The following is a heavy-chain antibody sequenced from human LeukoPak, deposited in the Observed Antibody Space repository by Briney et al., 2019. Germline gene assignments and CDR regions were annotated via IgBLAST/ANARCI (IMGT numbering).Heavy chain of an antibody. CDR3: AKDWNQGVVRGYFDY. CDR2: IGGSGGIT. CDR1: GFTFSSYA. V-gene: IGHV3-23*01. J-gene: IGHJ4*02. D-gene: IGHD3-10*01. Sequence: PGGSLRLSCAASGFTFSSYAMSWVRQVPGKGLEWVSVIGGSGGITHYADSVKGRFTISRDNSRNTLYLQMNSLRDEDTAVYYCAKDWNQGVVRGYFDYWGQGTLVTVSS.